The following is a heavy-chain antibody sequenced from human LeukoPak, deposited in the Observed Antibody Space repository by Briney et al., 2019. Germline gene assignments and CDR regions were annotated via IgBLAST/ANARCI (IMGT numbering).Heavy chain of an antibody. CDR1: GYTFTSYG. D-gene: IGHD4-17*01. CDR3: ARVIIWTVTNEWSGWFDP. J-gene: IGHJ5*02. V-gene: IGHV1-18*01. CDR2: ISAYNGNT. Sequence: GASVKVSCKASGYTFTSYGISWVRQAPGQGLEWMGWISAYNGNTNYAQKLQGRVTMTTDTSTSTAYMELRSLRSDDTAVYYCARVIIWTVTNEWSGWFDPWGQGTLVTVSS.